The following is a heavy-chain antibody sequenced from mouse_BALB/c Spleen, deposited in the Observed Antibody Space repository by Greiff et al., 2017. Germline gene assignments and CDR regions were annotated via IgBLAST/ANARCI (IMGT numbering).Heavy chain of an antibody. CDR2: ISYSGST. Sequence: EVQLQESGPGLVKPSQSLSLTCTVTGYSITCDYAWNWIRQFPGNKLEWMGYISYSGSTSYNPSLKSRISITRDTSKNQFFLQLNSVTTEDTATYYCARGMEKLTGTLDYWGQGTTRTVSS. D-gene: IGHD4-1*01. J-gene: IGHJ2*01. CDR3: ARGMEKLTGTLDY. CDR1: GYSITCDYA. V-gene: IGHV3-2*02.